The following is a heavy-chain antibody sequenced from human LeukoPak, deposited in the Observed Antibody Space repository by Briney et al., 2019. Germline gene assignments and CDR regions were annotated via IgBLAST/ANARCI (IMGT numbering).Heavy chain of an antibody. CDR2: VSHRGST. CDR1: GYSISNGYY. CDR3: ARGAEYYAIWRGYAAYSDY. D-gene: IGHD3-3*01. Sequence: SETLSLTCTVSGYSISNGYYWGWIRQSPGKGLEWVGSVSHRGSTYYNPSLRSRVTISVDRSKQKFSLKLTSVIAADTAVYFCARGAEYYAIWRGYAAYSDYWGQGISVTVSS. J-gene: IGHJ4*02. V-gene: IGHV4-38-2*02.